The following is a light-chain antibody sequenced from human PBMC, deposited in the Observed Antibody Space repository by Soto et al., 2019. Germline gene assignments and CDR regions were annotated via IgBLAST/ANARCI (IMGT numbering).Light chain of an antibody. CDR1: QSISSW. CDR3: EQYNSLWT. V-gene: IGKV1-5*03. CDR2: KAS. Sequence: DIQMTQSPSTLSASVGDRITITCRASQSISSWLAWYQQKPGKAPKLLIYKASSLESGVPSRFSGSGSGTEFTLIFSSLQPDDFATYYCEQYNSLWTFGQGTKVDIK. J-gene: IGKJ1*01.